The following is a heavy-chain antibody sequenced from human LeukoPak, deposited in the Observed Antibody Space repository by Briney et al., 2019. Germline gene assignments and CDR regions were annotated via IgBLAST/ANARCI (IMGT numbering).Heavy chain of an antibody. CDR1: GGTFSSYA. J-gene: IGHJ6*02. V-gene: IGHV1-69*04. CDR3: ARGLWFGELLSSDYYYGMDV. CDR2: IIPILGIA. Sequence: SVKVSCKASGGTFSSYAISWVRQAPGQGLEWMGRIIPILGIANYAQKFQGRVTITADKSTSTAYMELSSLRSEDTAGYYCARGLWFGELLSSDYYYGMDVWGQGTTVTVSS. D-gene: IGHD3-10*01.